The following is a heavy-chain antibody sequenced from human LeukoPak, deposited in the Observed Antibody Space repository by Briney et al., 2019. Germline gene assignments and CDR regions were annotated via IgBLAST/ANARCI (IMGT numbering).Heavy chain of an antibody. CDR3: AKSGQFDN. V-gene: IGHV3-23*01. J-gene: IGHJ5*02. CDR2: VSSSGGNT. Sequence: PGGSLRLSCVASGFIFDRFGMSWVRQAPGKGPEWVSSVSSSGGNTYYADSVRGRFTISRDSSKNMVFMEMNSLRADDTAVYYCAKSGQFDNWGQGILVTVSS. CDR1: GFIFDRFG.